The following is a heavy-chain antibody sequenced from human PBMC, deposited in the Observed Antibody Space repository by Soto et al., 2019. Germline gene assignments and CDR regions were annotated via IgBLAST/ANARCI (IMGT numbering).Heavy chain of an antibody. D-gene: IGHD6-19*01. CDR3: ARSIAVAGYYYYYGMDV. V-gene: IGHV2-70*01. Sequence: ESGPTLVNPTQTLTLTCTFSGFSLSTSGMCVSWIRQPPGKALEWLALIDWDDDKYYSTSLKTRLTISKDTSKNQVVLTMTNMDPVDTATYYCARSIAVAGYYYYYGMDVWGQGTTVTVSS. CDR2: IDWDDDK. J-gene: IGHJ6*02. CDR1: GFSLSTSGMC.